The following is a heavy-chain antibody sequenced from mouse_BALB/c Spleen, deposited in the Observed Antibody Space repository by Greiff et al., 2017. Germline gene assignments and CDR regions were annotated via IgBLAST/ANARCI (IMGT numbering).Heavy chain of an antibody. V-gene: IGHV2-2*02. D-gene: IGHD1-1*01. CDR2: IWSGGST. J-gene: IGHJ1*01. CDR3: ARNYGSWYFDV. CDR1: GFSLTSYG. Sequence: QVQLKEPGPGLVQPSQSLSITRTVSGFSLTSYGVHWVRQSPGKGLEWLGVIWSGGSTDYNAAFISRLSISKDNSKSQVFFKMNSLQANDTAIYYCARNYGSWYFDVWGAGTTVTVSS.